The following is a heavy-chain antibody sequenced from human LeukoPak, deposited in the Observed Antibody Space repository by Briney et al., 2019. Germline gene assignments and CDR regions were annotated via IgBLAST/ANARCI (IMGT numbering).Heavy chain of an antibody. CDR2: ISASGAIT. V-gene: IGHV3-23*01. Sequence: GGSLRLSCSASGFTFNNYAMSWVRQAPGKGLEWVSGISASGAITYYADSVKGRFTISRDNSKNTLYLQMNSLRAEDTAVYYCAKPHYDFWSGYIAGNDAFDIWGQGTMVTVSS. J-gene: IGHJ3*02. CDR3: AKPHYDFWSGYIAGNDAFDI. D-gene: IGHD3-3*01. CDR1: GFTFNNYA.